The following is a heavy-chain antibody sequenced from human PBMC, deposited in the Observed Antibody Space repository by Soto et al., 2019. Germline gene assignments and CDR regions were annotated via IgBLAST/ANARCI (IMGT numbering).Heavy chain of an antibody. D-gene: IGHD3-22*01. CDR3: ARGSSGYVWFNDF. V-gene: IGHV1-69*01. Sequence: QEQLVQSGAEVKKPGSSVKLSCKASGGLFSSYAISWVRQAPGQGLEWMGGIIPVFGTTNYAEKVQGRVTITADEFTNTAYMDLSSLKSEDTAIYYCARGSSGYVWFNDFWGQGTLVTVSS. J-gene: IGHJ4*02. CDR2: IIPVFGTT. CDR1: GGLFSSYA.